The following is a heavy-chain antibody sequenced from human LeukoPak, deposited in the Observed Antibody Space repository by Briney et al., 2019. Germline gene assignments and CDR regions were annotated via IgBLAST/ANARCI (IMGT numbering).Heavy chain of an antibody. CDR2: ISYDGSNK. V-gene: IGHV3-30-3*01. J-gene: IGHJ4*02. Sequence: PGGSLRLSCAASGFTFSSYAMHWVRRAPGKGLEWVAVISYDGSNKYYADSVKGRFTISRDNSKNTVSLQMNSLRTEDTAVYHCARVGNWNYPVYYFGYWGQGTLVTVSS. D-gene: IGHD1-7*01. CDR1: GFTFSSYA. CDR3: ARVGNWNYPVYYFGY.